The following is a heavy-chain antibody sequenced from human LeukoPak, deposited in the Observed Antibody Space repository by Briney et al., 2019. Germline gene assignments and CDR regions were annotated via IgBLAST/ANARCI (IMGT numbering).Heavy chain of an antibody. CDR1: GGTFSSYA. J-gene: IGHJ4*02. V-gene: IGHV1-69*05. D-gene: IGHD3-22*01. CDR3: AMIGSGYYFRDSDY. Sequence: ASVKVSCKASGGTFSSYAISWVRQAPGQGLEWMGRIIPIFGTANYAQKFQGRVTITTDESTSTAYMELSSLRSEDTAVYYCAMIGSGYYFRDSDYWGQGTLVTVSS. CDR2: IIPIFGTA.